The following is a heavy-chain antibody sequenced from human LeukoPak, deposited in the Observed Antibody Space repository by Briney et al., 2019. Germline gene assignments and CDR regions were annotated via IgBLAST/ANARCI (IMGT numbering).Heavy chain of an antibody. V-gene: IGHV4-34*01. Sequence: PSETLSLTCAVYGGSFSDYNWNWIRQPPGKGLEWIGEISHSGSTSYNPPLKSRVTISVDTSKNQFSLQLNSVTAADTAVYYCASRPDGFDIWGQGTLVTVSS. CDR2: ISHSGST. CDR3: ASRPDGFDI. J-gene: IGHJ3*02. CDR1: GGSFSDYN.